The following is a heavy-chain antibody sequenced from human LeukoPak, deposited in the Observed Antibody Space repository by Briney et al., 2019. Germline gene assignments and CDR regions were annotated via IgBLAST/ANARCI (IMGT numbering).Heavy chain of an antibody. CDR1: GGSIRSSSYY. Sequence: SETLSLTCTVSGGSIRSSSYYWGWIRQPPGKGLEWIGYIYYSGDTTYNPSLKSRVAISVDTSNNEVSLKLSSVTAADTAVYYCARHGYCSGGSCYWDYWGQGTLVTVSS. D-gene: IGHD2-15*01. CDR3: ARHGYCSGGSCYWDY. V-gene: IGHV4-61*05. CDR2: IYYSGDT. J-gene: IGHJ4*02.